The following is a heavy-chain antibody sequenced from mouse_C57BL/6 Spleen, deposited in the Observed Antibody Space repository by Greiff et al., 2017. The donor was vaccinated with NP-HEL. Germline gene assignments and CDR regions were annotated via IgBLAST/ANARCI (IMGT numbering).Heavy chain of an antibody. J-gene: IGHJ1*03. Sequence: EVHLVESGGDLVKPGGSLKLSCAASGFTFSSYGMSWVRQTPDKRLEWVATISSGGSYTYYPDSVKGRFTISRDNAKNTLYLQMSSLKSEDTAMYYCARQPWYFDVWGTGTTVTVSS. CDR2: ISSGGSYT. CDR3: ARQPWYFDV. CDR1: GFTFSSYG. V-gene: IGHV5-6*01.